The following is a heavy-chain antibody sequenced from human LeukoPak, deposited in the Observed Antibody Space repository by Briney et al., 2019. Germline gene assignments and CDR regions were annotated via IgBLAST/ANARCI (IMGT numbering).Heavy chain of an antibody. J-gene: IGHJ4*02. Sequence: GGSLRLSCAASGLTFSSYSMNWVRQAPGKGLEWVSSISSSSSYIYYADSVKGRFTISRDNAKNSLYLQMNSLRAEDTAVYYCARGYCSGGSCYWGYYFDYWGQGTLVTVSS. D-gene: IGHD2-15*01. V-gene: IGHV3-21*01. CDR1: GLTFSSYS. CDR2: ISSSSSYI. CDR3: ARGYCSGGSCYWGYYFDY.